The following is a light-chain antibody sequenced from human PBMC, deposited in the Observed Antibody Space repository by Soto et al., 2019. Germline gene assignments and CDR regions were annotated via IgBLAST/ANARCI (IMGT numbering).Light chain of an antibody. J-gene: IGKJ1*01. CDR2: GAS. CDR3: QQYNNWPPRVAWT. Sequence: EIVMTQSPATLSVSPGERATLSCRASQSVSSNLAWYQQKPGQAPRLLIYGASTRATGIPARFSGSGSGTEFTLTISSLQSEDFAVYYCQQYNNWPPRVAWTFGQGTQ. V-gene: IGKV3-15*01. CDR1: QSVSSN.